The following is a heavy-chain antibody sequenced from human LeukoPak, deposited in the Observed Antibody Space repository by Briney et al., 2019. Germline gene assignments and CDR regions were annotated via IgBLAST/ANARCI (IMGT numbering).Heavy chain of an antibody. CDR3: ASGYYYGSGSYYKEAFDI. V-gene: IGHV3-30*03. J-gene: IGHJ3*02. D-gene: IGHD3-10*01. CDR1: GFTFSSYG. CDR2: ISYDGSNK. Sequence: GGSLRLSCAASGFTFSSYGMHWVRQAPGKGLEWVVVISYDGSNKYYADSVKGRLTISRDNSKNTLYLQMNSLRAEDTAVYYCASGYYYGSGSYYKEAFDIWGQRTMVTVSS.